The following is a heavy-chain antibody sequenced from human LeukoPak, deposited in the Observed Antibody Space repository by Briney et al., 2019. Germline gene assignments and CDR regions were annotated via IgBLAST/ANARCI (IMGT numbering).Heavy chain of an antibody. Sequence: GGSLRLSCAASGFTFSSYAMHWVRQAPGKGLEWVAVISYDGSNKYYADSVKGRFTISRDNSKNTLYLQMNSLRAEDTAVYYCARDQDGYNLLFAFDFWGQGTMVTVSS. CDR3: ARDQDGYNLLFAFDF. D-gene: IGHD5-24*01. J-gene: IGHJ3*01. V-gene: IGHV3-30*04. CDR1: GFTFSSYA. CDR2: ISYDGSNK.